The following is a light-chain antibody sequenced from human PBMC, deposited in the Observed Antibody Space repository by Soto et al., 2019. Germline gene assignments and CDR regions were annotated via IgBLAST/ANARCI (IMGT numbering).Light chain of an antibody. CDR2: DAS. Sequence: IHMSPSPSTLTAAVVDGLLNTCRASQSISRWLAWYQQRPGRAPKLLIYDASSLKSGVPSRFSGSGSGTEFTLTISSLQPDDFASYYCQQYNNYSWTFGQGTKVDI. CDR3: QQYNNYSWT. J-gene: IGKJ1*01. CDR1: QSISRW. V-gene: IGKV1-5*01.